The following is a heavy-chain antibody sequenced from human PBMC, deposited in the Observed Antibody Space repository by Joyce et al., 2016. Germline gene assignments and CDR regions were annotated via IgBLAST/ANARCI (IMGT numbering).Heavy chain of an antibody. CDR2: IIPFSGTP. CDR1: GGTFSSYS. V-gene: IGHV1-69*06. Sequence: QVQLVQSGAEVKKPGSSVKVSCKASGGTFSSYSINWVRQALGQGLEWMGGIIPFSGTPNYAQKFQGRVTITADRSTSTVSMAVTSLRSEETAVYYCATDRPPSVFDGYDYYGLDVWGQGTIVTVSS. J-gene: IGHJ6*02. D-gene: IGHD2-21*02. CDR3: ATDRPPSVFDGYDYYGLDV.